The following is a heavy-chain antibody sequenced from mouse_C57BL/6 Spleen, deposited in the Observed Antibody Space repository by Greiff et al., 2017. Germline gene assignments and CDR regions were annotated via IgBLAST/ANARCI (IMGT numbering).Heavy chain of an antibody. CDR3: ARDHSNYGPYAMDY. D-gene: IGHD2-5*01. V-gene: IGHV1-85*01. CDR1: GYTFTSYD. CDR2: IYPRDGST. Sequence: LVESGPELVKPGASVKLSCKASGYTFTSYDINWVKQRPGQGLEWIGWIYPRDGSTKYNEKFKGKATLTVDTSSSTAYMELHSLTSEDSAVYFCARDHSNYGPYAMDYWGQGTSVTVSS. J-gene: IGHJ4*01.